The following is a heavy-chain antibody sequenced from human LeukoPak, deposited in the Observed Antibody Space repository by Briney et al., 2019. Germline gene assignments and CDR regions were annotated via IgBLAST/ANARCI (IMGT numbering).Heavy chain of an antibody. CDR3: ARRGGSGRSFDY. V-gene: IGHV4-61*08. CDR1: GASVSSGGYY. Sequence: SETLSLTCTVSGASVSSGGYYWTCLRQPPGKGLDWIGYIYYSGSTNYNPSLKSRVTISVDTSKNQFSLKVSSVTAADTAVYYCARRGGSGRSFDYWGQGTLVTVSS. D-gene: IGHD3-10*01. CDR2: IYYSGST. J-gene: IGHJ4*02.